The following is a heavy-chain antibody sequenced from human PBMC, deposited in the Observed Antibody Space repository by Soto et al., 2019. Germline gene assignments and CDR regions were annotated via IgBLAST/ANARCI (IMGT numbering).Heavy chain of an antibody. D-gene: IGHD3-22*01. CDR2: INSDGSST. CDR3: ARVKYYYDSSGSPSAFDI. V-gene: IGHV3-74*01. J-gene: IGHJ3*02. CDR1: GFTFSSYW. Sequence: GGSLRLSCAASGFTFSSYWMHWVRQAPGKGLVWVSRINSDGSSTSYADSVKGRFTISRDNAKNTLYLQMNSLRAEDTAVYYCARVKYYYDSSGSPSAFDIWGQGTMVTVSS.